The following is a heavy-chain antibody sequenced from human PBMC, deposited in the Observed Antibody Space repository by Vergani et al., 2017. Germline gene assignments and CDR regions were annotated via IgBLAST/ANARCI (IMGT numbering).Heavy chain of an antibody. J-gene: IGHJ3*02. CDR1: GFSFSGYW. CDR2: IKSDGSIT. D-gene: IGHD2-2*01. V-gene: IGHV3-74*01. CDR3: ASSDIVVVPAAGAFDI. Sequence: EVQLVESGGGLIHPGGSLRLSCEGSGFSFSGYWMHWVRQSPEKGLVWVSRIKSDGSITNYADSVKGRFTISRDNAKNSLYLQMNSLRAEDTAVYYCASSDIVVVPAAGAFDIWGQGTMVTVSS.